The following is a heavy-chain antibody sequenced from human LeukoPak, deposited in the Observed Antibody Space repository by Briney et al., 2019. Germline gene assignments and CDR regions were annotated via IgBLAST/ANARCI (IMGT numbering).Heavy chain of an antibody. CDR1: GYTFTGYY. CDR3: SSSSRHDYGDGFDI. J-gene: IGHJ3*02. V-gene: IGHV1-2*02. Sequence: ASVKVSCKASGYTFTGYYMHWVRQAPGQGLEWMGWINPNSGGTNYAQKFQGRVTMTRDTSISTAYMELSRLRSDDTAVYYCSSSSRHDYGDGFDIWAQGTMVTVSS. D-gene: IGHD4/OR15-4a*01. CDR2: INPNSGGT.